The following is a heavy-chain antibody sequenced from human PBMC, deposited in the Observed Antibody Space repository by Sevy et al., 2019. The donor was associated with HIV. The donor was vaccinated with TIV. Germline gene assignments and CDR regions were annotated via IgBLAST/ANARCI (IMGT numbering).Heavy chain of an antibody. CDR1: GFTFGSYG. V-gene: IGHV3-30*03. D-gene: IGHD3-10*01. J-gene: IGHJ5*02. CDR2: ISSDGSDK. CDR3: SRDQTWGVVRGGGNWFDP. Sequence: GGSLRLSCAASGFTFGSYGMSWVRQAPGKGLDYVAVISSDGSDKYYVDSVKGRFIIPRDNSKNTLFLPMNSVRADDTAVYYFSRDQTWGVVRGGGNWFDPWGQGTLVTVSS.